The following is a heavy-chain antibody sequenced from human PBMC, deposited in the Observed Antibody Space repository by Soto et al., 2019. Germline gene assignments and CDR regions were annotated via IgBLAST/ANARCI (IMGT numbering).Heavy chain of an antibody. J-gene: IGHJ4*02. CDR3: ARNPTVTIPNYFDY. D-gene: IGHD4-17*01. CDR1: DGSIRNHNW. Sequence: SETLSLTCAVSDGSIRNHNWWSWVRQPPGKGLEWIGDIYHSGSTNSNPSLKSRVTISVDKSKNQFSLTLNSVTAADTAVYYCARNPTVTIPNYFDYWGQGTLVTVSS. CDR2: IYHSGST. V-gene: IGHV4-4*02.